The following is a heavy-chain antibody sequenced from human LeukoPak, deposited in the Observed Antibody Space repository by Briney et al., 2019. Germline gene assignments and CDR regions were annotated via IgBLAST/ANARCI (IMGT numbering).Heavy chain of an antibody. CDR3: AADGGLGWYDASGY. V-gene: IGHV1-58*01. J-gene: IGHJ4*02. D-gene: IGHD6-19*01. Sequence: SVKVSCKASGFTFTSSAVQWVRQARGQRLEWIGWIVVGSGNTNYAQKFQERVTITRDMSTSTAYMELSSLRSEDTAVYYCAADGGLGWYDASGYWGLGTLVTVSS. CDR2: IVVGSGNT. CDR1: GFTFTSSA.